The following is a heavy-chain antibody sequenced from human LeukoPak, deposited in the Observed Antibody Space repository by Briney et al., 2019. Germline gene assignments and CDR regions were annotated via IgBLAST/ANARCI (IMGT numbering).Heavy chain of an antibody. CDR3: AKDGRAAPPKFDP. CDR1: GFIFSRDA. CDR2: ISDSGDTT. J-gene: IGHJ5*02. V-gene: IGHV3-23*01. D-gene: IGHD1-26*01. Sequence: GGSLRHSRAASGFIFSRDALSWVRPAPGKGGGWVSAISDSGDTTYYADSVRGRFTISRDNSKNTLHLQMNSLRADDTAVYYCAKDGRAAPPKFDPWGQGTLVTVSS.